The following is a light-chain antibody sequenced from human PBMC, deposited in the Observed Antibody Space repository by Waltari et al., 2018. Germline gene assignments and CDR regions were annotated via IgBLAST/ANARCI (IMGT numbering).Light chain of an antibody. J-gene: IGLJ1*01. CDR1: TSDAGRYNL. CDR3: CSYAGHATYV. CDR2: EGS. Sequence: QSALTQPASVSGSPGQPITISCPGTTSDAGRYNLFSWYQQSPGKAPKLMIYEGSKRPFEVSNRCSGSKSGNTASLTISGLQAEDEADYFCCSYAGHATYVFGTGTKVTVL. V-gene: IGLV2-23*01.